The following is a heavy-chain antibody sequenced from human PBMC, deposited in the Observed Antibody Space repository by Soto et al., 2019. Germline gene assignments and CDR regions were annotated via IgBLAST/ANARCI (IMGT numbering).Heavy chain of an antibody. Sequence: QVQLVESGGGVVQPGRSLRLSCAASGFTFSSYGMHWVRQAPGKGLEWVSIIWHDGRNKYYADSVKGRFTVSRDNSKNTLYLQRNSLTAEDTAVYFCAREEGVVARAFDFWGQGTLVTVSS. J-gene: IGHJ4*02. CDR1: GFTFSSYG. CDR2: IWHDGRNK. D-gene: IGHD2-15*01. CDR3: AREEGVVARAFDF. V-gene: IGHV3-33*01.